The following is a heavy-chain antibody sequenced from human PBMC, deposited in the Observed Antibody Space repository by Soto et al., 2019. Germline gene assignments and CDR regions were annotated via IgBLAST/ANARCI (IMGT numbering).Heavy chain of an antibody. J-gene: IGHJ5*01. Sequence: QVQLQESGPGLVKPSQTLSLTCTVSGDSLRSGDYYWSWIRQPPGKGLEWIGYIYNSGSTYYEPSLRSPLTIAEDMPKNQVSLRLTAVTAADTAVYYCARGVDTMAFDSWGQGTLVTVSS. CDR3: ARGVDTMAFDS. CDR2: IYNSGST. D-gene: IGHD2-2*01. V-gene: IGHV4-30-4*01. CDR1: GDSLRSGDYY.